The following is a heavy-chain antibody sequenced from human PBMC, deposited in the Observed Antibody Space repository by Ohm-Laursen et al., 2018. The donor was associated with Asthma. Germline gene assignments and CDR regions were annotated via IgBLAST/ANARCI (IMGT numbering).Heavy chain of an antibody. CDR1: GFTFSSYA. J-gene: IGHJ3*02. Sequence: SLRLSCSASGFTFSSYAMSWVRQAPGKGLEWVSAISGSGGSTYYADSVKGRFTISRDNSKNTLYLQMNSLRAEDTAVYYCAKDLGIVGATDAFDIWGQGTMVTVSS. CDR2: ISGSGGST. D-gene: IGHD1-26*01. V-gene: IGHV3-23*01. CDR3: AKDLGIVGATDAFDI.